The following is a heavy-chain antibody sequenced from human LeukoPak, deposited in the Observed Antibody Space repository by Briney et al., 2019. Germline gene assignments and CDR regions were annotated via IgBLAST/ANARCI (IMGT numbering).Heavy chain of an antibody. CDR2: ISDDGSNK. CDR3: ARDEGYYFDY. CDR1: GYTFSAYA. J-gene: IGHJ4*02. V-gene: IGHV3-30-3*01. Sequence: QAGGSLRLSCAASGYTFSAYAIHWLRQAPGKGLEWVTVISDDGSNKYYADSVKGRFTISRDNSKNTLYMQMNSLRAEDTAVYYCARDEGYYFDYWGQGTLVTVSS.